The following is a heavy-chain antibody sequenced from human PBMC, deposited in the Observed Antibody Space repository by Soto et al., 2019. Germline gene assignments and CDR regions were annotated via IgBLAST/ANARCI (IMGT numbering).Heavy chain of an antibody. V-gene: IGHV1-8*01. J-gene: IGHJ4*02. CDR1: GYTFTSYD. Sequence: QVQLVQSGGEVKKPGASVKVSCKASGYTFTSYDLNWVGQATGQGLEWMGWMTPNIGNTGYAQKFQGRVTTTRNTSISTAYMELSSLRSEDTAVYYCARERSGWPDYWGQGTLVTVSS. CDR2: MTPNIGNT. D-gene: IGHD6-19*01. CDR3: ARERSGWPDY.